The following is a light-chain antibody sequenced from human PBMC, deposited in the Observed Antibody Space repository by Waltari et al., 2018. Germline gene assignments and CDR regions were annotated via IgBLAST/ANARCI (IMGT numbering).Light chain of an antibody. J-gene: IGLJ1*01. CDR1: SSNIGSNT. CDR3: AAWDDSLNGYYV. V-gene: IGLV1-44*01. Sequence: SVLPHPPSSSFPPFPLFPLSCSGSSSNIGSNTVNWYQQLPGTAPKLLIYSNNQRPSGVPDRFSGSKSGTSASLAISGLQSEDEADYYCAAWDDSLNGYYVFGTGTKVTVL. CDR2: SNN.